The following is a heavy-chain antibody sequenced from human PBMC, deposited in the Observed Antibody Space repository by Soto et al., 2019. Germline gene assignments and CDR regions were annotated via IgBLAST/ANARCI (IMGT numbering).Heavy chain of an antibody. CDR1: GXTFSSLC. V-gene: IGHV3-74*01. D-gene: IGHD2-15*01. Sequence: GSLRLSCAASGXTFSSLCMHWVRQAPGKGLEWVSRIDTDGIGTSYADSVKGRFTISRDNAKNTLYLQMNSMRAEDTGVYYCVRLGGASEIAYWGQGNLVTVSS. CDR3: VRLGGASEIAY. J-gene: IGHJ4*02. CDR2: IDTDGIGT.